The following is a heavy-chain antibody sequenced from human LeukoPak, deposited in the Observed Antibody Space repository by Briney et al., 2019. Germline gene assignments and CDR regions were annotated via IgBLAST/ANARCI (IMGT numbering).Heavy chain of an antibody. CDR2: IIPIFGTA. J-gene: IGHJ3*02. CDR3: ASASSSGWTTDAFDI. D-gene: IGHD6-19*01. CDR1: GGTFSSYA. V-gene: IGHV1-69*13. Sequence: SVKVSCKASGGTFSSYAISWVRQAPGQGLEWMGGIIPIFGTANYAQKFQGRVTITADESTSTAYMELSSLRSEDTAVYYCASASSSGWTTDAFDIWGQGTVVTVSS.